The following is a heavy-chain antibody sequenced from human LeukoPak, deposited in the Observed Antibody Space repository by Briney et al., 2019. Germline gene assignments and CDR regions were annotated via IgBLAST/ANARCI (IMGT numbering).Heavy chain of an antibody. Sequence: SETLSLTCSVSGDSFISDTDYWGWIRQPPGKGLEWIGSISYTGSTYYSPSLKSRVTISVDTSRRQSSLRLTSVTAADTAVYYCARGDTTGTTRLDYWGQGTLVTVSS. V-gene: IGHV4-39*01. CDR1: GDSFISDTDY. J-gene: IGHJ4*02. D-gene: IGHD1-1*01. CDR2: ISYTGST. CDR3: ARGDTTGTTRLDY.